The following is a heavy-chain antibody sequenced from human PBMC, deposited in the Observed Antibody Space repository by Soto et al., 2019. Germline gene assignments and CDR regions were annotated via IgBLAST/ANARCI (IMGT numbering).Heavy chain of an antibody. CDR3: AREGNSGDHLDY. J-gene: IGHJ4*02. V-gene: IGHV4-4*02. D-gene: IGHD4-17*01. CDR1: SGSISSSNW. CDR2: IYHSGST. Sequence: SETLSLTCAVSSGSISSSNWWSWVRQPPGKGLEWIGEIYHSGSTNYNPSLKSRVTISVDKSKNQFSLKLSSVTAADTAVYYCAREGNSGDHLDYWGQGTLVTVSS.